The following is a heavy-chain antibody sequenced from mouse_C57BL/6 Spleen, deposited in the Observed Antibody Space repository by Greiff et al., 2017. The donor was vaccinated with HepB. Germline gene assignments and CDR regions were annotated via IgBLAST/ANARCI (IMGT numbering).Heavy chain of an antibody. V-gene: IGHV1-26*01. D-gene: IGHD2-4*01. Sequence: EVKLQQSGPELVKPGASVKISCKASGYTFTDYYMNWVKQSHGKSLEWIGDINPNNGGTSYNQKFKGKATLTVDKSSSTAYMELRSLTSEDSAVYYCARCGDYEDAMDYWGQGTSVTVSS. CDR3: ARCGDYEDAMDY. J-gene: IGHJ4*01. CDR2: INPNNGGT. CDR1: GYTFTDYY.